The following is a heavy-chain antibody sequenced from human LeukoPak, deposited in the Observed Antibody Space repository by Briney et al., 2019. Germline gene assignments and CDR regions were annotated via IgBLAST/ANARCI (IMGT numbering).Heavy chain of an antibody. Sequence: GGSLRLSCAASGFTFSTYSMSWVRQAPGKGLEWVSGLEWVSTIGSSGSPYYADSVKGRFTISRDNSKNTLYLQMNSLRAEDTAVYYCAKVSDIVVVPAARFDYWGQGTLVTVSS. CDR2: TIGSSGSP. V-gene: IGHV3-23*01. J-gene: IGHJ4*02. CDR3: AKVSDIVVVPAARFDY. CDR1: GFTFSTYS. D-gene: IGHD2-2*01.